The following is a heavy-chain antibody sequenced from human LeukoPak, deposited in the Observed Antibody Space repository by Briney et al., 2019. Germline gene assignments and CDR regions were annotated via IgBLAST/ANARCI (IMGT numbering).Heavy chain of an antibody. CDR2: IIPILGTA. Sequence: SVKVSCKASGGTFSSYAISWVRQAPGQGLEWMGGIIPILGTANYAQKFQGRVTITADESMSTAYMELSSLRSEDTAVYYCARGGYCSSTSCYHPYNWFDPWGQGTLVTVSS. CDR1: GGTFSSYA. V-gene: IGHV1-69*13. J-gene: IGHJ5*02. D-gene: IGHD2-2*01. CDR3: ARGGYCSSTSCYHPYNWFDP.